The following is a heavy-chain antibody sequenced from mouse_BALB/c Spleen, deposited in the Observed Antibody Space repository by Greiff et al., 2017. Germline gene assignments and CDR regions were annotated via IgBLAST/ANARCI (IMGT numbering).Heavy chain of an antibody. CDR2: IDPANGNT. D-gene: IGHD1-1*01. Sequence: EVMLVESGAELVKPGASVKLSCTASGFNIKDTYMHWVKQRPEQGLEWIGRIDPANGNTKYDPKFQGKATITADTSSNTAYLQLSSLTSEDTAVYYCVSLLRYPDYWGQGTTLTVSS. CDR3: VSLLRYPDY. V-gene: IGHV14-3*02. J-gene: IGHJ2*01. CDR1: GFNIKDTY.